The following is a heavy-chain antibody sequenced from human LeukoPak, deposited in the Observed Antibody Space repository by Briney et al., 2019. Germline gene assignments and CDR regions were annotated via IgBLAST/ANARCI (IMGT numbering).Heavy chain of an antibody. V-gene: IGHV3-21*01. J-gene: IGHJ6*03. CDR3: ARDRPAGVNYYYYMDV. CDR1: GFKFSSYS. CDR2: ISGSSSYI. Sequence: GGSLRLSCAASGFKFSSYSMNWVRQAPGKGLEWVSSISGSSSYIYYADSVKGRFTISRDNAKNSLYLQMNSLRAEDTAVYYCARDRPAGVNYYYYMDVWGKGTTVTVSS. D-gene: IGHD4-23*01.